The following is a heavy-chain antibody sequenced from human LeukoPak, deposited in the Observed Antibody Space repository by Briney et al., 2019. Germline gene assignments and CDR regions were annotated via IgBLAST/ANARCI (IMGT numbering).Heavy chain of an antibody. Sequence: PGGSLRPSCAASGFTFSGYSMSWVRQMPGKGLEWMGIIYPGDSDTRNSPSFQGQVTISADKSISTAYLQWSSLKASDTAMYYCARLEGYSSGWGHFDYWGQGTPVTVSS. V-gene: IGHV5-51*01. D-gene: IGHD6-19*01. CDR3: ARLEGYSSGWGHFDY. CDR2: IYPGDSDT. CDR1: GFTFSGYS. J-gene: IGHJ4*02.